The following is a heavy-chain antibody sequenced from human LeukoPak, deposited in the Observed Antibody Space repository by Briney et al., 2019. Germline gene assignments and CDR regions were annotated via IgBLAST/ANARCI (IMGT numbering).Heavy chain of an antibody. CDR1: GYTFTSYY. Sequence: ASVKVSCKASGYTFTSYYMHWVRQAPGQGLEWMGIINPSGGSTSYAQKFQGRVTMTRDMSTSTVYMELSSLRSDDTAVYYCARDTPVAGTPDYWGQGTLVTVSS. J-gene: IGHJ4*02. V-gene: IGHV1-46*01. CDR2: INPSGGST. D-gene: IGHD6-19*01. CDR3: ARDTPVAGTPDY.